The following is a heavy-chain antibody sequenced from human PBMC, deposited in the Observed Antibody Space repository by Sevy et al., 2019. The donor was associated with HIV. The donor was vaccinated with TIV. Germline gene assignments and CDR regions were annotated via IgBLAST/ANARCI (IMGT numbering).Heavy chain of an antibody. CDR2: INPDNGVT. Sequence: ASVKVSCKASGYTFTDYYLHWARQAPGQGLEWMGWINPDNGVTNYAQRFQGWVTMTRDTSINTAYMELGRLTSEDTAVYYCAGGSLTGYYRGNWFDPWGQGTLVTVSS. J-gene: IGHJ5*02. D-gene: IGHD3-9*01. CDR1: GYTFTDYY. V-gene: IGHV1-2*04. CDR3: AGGSLTGYYRGNWFDP.